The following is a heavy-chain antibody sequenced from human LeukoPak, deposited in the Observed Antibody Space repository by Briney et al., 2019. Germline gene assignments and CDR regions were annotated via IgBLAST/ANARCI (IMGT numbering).Heavy chain of an antibody. CDR2: IYYSGST. Sequence: NPSETLSLTCTVSGGSISSGDYYWSWIRQPPGKGLEWIGYIYYSGSTYYNPSLKSRVTISVDTSKNQFSLKLSSVTAADTAVYYCARDLLDDSSGYYGSWFDPWGQGTLVTVSS. D-gene: IGHD3-22*01. J-gene: IGHJ5*02. V-gene: IGHV4-30-4*01. CDR3: ARDLLDDSSGYYGSWFDP. CDR1: GGSISSGDYY.